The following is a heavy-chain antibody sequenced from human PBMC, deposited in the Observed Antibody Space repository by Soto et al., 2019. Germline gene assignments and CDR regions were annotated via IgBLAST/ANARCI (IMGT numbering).Heavy chain of an antibody. CDR1: GESFSGYY. D-gene: IGHD3-10*01. CDR2: INHSGST. J-gene: IGHJ6*02. Sequence: SETLSLTCAVYGESFSGYYWSWIRQPPGKGLEWIGEINHSGSTNYNPSLKSRVTISVDTSKNQFSLKLSSVTAADTAVYYCARGSWGVSYYYYYGMDVWGQGTTVTVSS. V-gene: IGHV4-34*01. CDR3: ARGSWGVSYYYYYGMDV.